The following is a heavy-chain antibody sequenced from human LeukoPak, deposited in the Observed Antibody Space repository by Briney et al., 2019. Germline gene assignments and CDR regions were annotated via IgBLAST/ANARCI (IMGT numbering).Heavy chain of an antibody. D-gene: IGHD5-18*01. J-gene: IGHJ6*03. CDR2: INPSGGST. V-gene: IGHV1-46*01. Sequence: GGSVKVSCKASGYTFTSYYMHWVRQAPGQGLEWMGIINPSGGSTSYAQKFQGRVTMTRDMSTSTAYMELRSLRSDDTAVYYCARAGRGYSYGFDHYYMDVWGKGTTVTVSS. CDR1: GYTFTSYY. CDR3: ARAGRGYSYGFDHYYMDV.